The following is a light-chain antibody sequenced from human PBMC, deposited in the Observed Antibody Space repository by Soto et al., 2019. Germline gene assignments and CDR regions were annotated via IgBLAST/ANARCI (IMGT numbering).Light chain of an antibody. CDR2: DTT. CDR3: QQRRNLPYT. J-gene: IGKJ2*01. CDR1: QSVSNY. V-gene: IGKV3-11*01. Sequence: ETLLTQSPGTLSLSPGERATLSCRPSQSVSNYLAWFQQKPAQAPRPLIFDTTNRAPGTPARFSGSGSVTDFTLTISSLEPEDFAVYYCQQRRNLPYTFGQGTKLEIK.